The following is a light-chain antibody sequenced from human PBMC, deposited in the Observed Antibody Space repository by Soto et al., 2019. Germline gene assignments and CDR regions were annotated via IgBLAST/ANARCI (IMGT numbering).Light chain of an antibody. CDR2: EVT. Sequence: QSVLTQPPSASGSPGQSVTISCTGTSSDVGGYDYVSWYQQHPGKAPKLMIYEVTIRPSGVSDRFSGSRSGNTASLTASGLQAEDEADYYCLSFTTISTYIFGTGTKVTVL. V-gene: IGLV2-8*01. CDR3: LSFTTISTYI. CDR1: SSDVGGYDY. J-gene: IGLJ1*01.